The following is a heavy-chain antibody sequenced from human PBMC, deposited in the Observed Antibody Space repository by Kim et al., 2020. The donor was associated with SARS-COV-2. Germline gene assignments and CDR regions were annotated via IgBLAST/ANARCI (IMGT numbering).Heavy chain of an antibody. CDR1: GFTFSSYA. J-gene: IGHJ6*02. V-gene: IGHV3-23*01. Sequence: GGSLRLSCAASGFTFSSYAMSWVRQAPGKGLEWVSAISGSGGSTYYADSVKGRFTISRDNSKNTLYLQMNSLRAEDTAVYYCAILPDVPPGPYYYGMDVWGQGTTVTVSS. CDR2: ISGSGGST. CDR3: AILPDVPPGPYYYGMDV.